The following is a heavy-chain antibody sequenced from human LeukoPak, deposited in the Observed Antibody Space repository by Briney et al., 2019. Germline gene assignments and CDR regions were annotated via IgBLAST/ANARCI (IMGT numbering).Heavy chain of an antibody. CDR3: TRGVGRQSYRFDY. Sequence: SQTLSLTCTVSGGSISSGDYYWSWIRQPPGKGLEWIGYIYYSGSTYYNPSLKSRVTISVDTSKNQFSLKLSTVTAADTAVYDCTRGVGRQSYRFDYWGQGTLVTVTS. D-gene: IGHD1-26*01. V-gene: IGHV4-30-4*08. CDR2: IYYSGST. J-gene: IGHJ4*02. CDR1: GGSISSGDYY.